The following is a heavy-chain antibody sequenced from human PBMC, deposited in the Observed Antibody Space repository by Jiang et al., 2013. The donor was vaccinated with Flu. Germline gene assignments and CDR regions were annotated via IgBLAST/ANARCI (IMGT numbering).Heavy chain of an antibody. D-gene: IGHD2-2*02. Sequence: GAEVKKPGASVKVSCKASGYTFTGYYIHWVRQAPGQGLEWMGGIIPIFGTANYAQKFQGRVTITADESTSTAYMELSSLRSEDTAVYYCARAKTDCSSTSCYTGNYYYGMDVVGPRDHGHRLL. CDR3: ARAKTDCSSTSCYTGNYYYGMDV. CDR2: IIPIFGTA. V-gene: IGHV1-69*13. J-gene: IGHJ6*02. CDR1: GYTFTGYY.